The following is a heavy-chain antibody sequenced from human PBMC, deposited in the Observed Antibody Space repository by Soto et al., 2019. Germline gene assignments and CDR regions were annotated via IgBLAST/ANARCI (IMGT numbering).Heavy chain of an antibody. Sequence: QVQLVQSGAAVKEPGDSVKFSCKASGYNFGHYGSGWVRQAPGQGLEWVGWISAYNGNRHVAQNVQGRVTMTTDTSTSKAYMELRNLRSDDTAMYYCARGGQECSSSGCSYIYDGLEVCGQGTTVTVSS. D-gene: IGHD2-2*01. V-gene: IGHV1-18*01. CDR3: ARGGQECSSSGCSYIYDGLEV. CDR1: GYNFGHYG. J-gene: IGHJ6*02. CDR2: ISAYNGNR.